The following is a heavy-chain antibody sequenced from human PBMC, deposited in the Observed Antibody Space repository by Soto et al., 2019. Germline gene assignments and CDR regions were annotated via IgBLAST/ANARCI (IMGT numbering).Heavy chain of an antibody. D-gene: IGHD3-3*01. CDR1: GGSISSYY. CDR3: ARARSITIFGVVIIPDLSWFDP. V-gene: IGHV4-59*01. Sequence: TLSLTCTISGGSISSYYWSWIRQPPGKGLEWIGYIYYSGSTNYNPSLKSRVAISVDTSKNQFSLKLSSVTAADTAVYYCARARSITIFGVVIIPDLSWFDPWGQGTLVTVSS. J-gene: IGHJ5*02. CDR2: IYYSGST.